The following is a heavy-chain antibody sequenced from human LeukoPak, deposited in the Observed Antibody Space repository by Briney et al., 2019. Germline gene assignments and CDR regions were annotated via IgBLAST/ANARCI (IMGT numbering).Heavy chain of an antibody. CDR1: GGSISNGDYY. CDR2: IYYSGST. Sequence: SQTLSLTCTVSGGSISNGDYYWSWIRQPPGKGLVWIGYIYYSGSTYYNPSLKSRVTISVDTSKNQFSLKLSSVTAADTAVYYCARVVPAAEYYFDYWGQGTLVTVSS. D-gene: IGHD2-2*01. J-gene: IGHJ4*02. CDR3: ARVVPAAEYYFDY. V-gene: IGHV4-30-4*01.